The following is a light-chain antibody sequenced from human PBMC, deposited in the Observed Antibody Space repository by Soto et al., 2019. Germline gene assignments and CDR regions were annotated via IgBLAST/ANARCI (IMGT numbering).Light chain of an antibody. CDR2: GAS. CDR3: HQYGSSVRA. V-gene: IGKV3-20*01. J-gene: IGKJ1*01. Sequence: DIVLTQSPGTLSLSPGDRATLSCRASQSITSNYLAWHQQKPGQAPKLLIYGASTRAPGIPDRFNGSGSGTDFTLTISRLEADDVAVYHCHQYGSSVRAFGQGTKLEIK. CDR1: QSITSNY.